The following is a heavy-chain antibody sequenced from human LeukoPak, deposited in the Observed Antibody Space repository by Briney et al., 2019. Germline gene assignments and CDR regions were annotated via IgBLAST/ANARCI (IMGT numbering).Heavy chain of an antibody. CDR3: ARLSAMLRGPEPIYYFDY. J-gene: IGHJ4*01. Sequence: GGSLRLSCAASGFTLSSYEMNWVRQAPGKGLEWVSYISSSGSTIYYADSVKGRFTISRDNAKNSLYLQMNSLRAEDTAMYYCARLSAMLRGPEPIYYFDYWGQGTLVTVSS. CDR2: ISSSGSTI. D-gene: IGHD3-10*01. V-gene: IGHV3-48*03. CDR1: GFTLSSYE.